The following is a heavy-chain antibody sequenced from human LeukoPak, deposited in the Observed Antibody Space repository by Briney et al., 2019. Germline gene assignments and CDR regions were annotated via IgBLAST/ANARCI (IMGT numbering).Heavy chain of an antibody. CDR2: INHSGST. V-gene: IGHV4-34*01. J-gene: IGHJ6*02. CDR3: ARGSNGDCPWGPFYYYYGMDV. D-gene: IGHD2-21*02. Sequence: PSETLSLTCAVYGGSFSGYYWSWIRQPPGKGLEWIGEINHSGSTNYNPSLKSRVTISVDTSKNQFSLKLSSVTAADTAVYYCARGSNGDCPWGPFYYYYGMDVWGQGTTVTVSS. CDR1: GGSFSGYY.